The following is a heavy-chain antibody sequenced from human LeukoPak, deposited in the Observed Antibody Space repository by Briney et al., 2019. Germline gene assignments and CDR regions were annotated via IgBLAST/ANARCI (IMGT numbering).Heavy chain of an antibody. J-gene: IGHJ6*02. V-gene: IGHV3-15*01. CDR2: IKSKIDGGTT. Sequence: PGGSLRLSCAASGFTFSNAWMSWVRQAPGKGLEWVGRIKSKIDGGTTDYAAPVKGRFTISRDDSKNTLYLQMNSLKTEDTAVYYCTTDYYDRPYYYHGMDVWGHGTTVTVSS. CDR3: TTDYYDRPYYYHGMDV. D-gene: IGHD3-22*01. CDR1: GFTFSNAW.